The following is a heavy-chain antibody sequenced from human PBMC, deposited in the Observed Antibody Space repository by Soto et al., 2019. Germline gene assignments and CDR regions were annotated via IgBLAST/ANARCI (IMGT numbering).Heavy chain of an antibody. D-gene: IGHD3-10*01. CDR1: GDTFSFYT. V-gene: IGHV1-69*02. J-gene: IGHJ4*02. Sequence: QVQLVQSGAEVKKPGSSVKVSCKASGDTFSFYTINWVRQAPGLGLEWMGRVNPILSMSNYAQKFQGRVTMTADKSTSTAYMELRRLRSEDTAFYYCAKSYGSGYRAFDYWGQGALVTVSS. CDR3: AKSYGSGYRAFDY. CDR2: VNPILSMS.